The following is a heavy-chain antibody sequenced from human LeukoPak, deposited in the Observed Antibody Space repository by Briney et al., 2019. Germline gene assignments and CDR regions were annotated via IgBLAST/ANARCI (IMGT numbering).Heavy chain of an antibody. D-gene: IGHD5-18*01. CDR1: GGSISSYY. V-gene: IGHV4-59*08. CDR3: ARYSYGSGNFDY. J-gene: IGHJ4*02. Sequence: SETLSLTCTVSGGSISSYYWSWIRQPPGKGLEWIGYIYYSGSTNYNRSLKSRVTISVDTSKNQFSLKLSSVTAADTAVYYCARYSYGSGNFDYWGQGTLVTVSS. CDR2: IYYSGST.